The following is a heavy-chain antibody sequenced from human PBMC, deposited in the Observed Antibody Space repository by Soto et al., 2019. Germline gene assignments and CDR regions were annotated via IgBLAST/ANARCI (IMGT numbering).Heavy chain of an antibody. Sequence: GGSLRLSCTASGFTFSSYTMNWVRQAPGKGLEWVSSISSGSSYIDYADSVKGRFTISRDNAKNSLYLQMNSLRAEDTAVYSCARIAVPGGPNDYWGQGTLVTVSS. CDR3: ARIAVPGGPNDY. CDR2: ISSGSSYI. V-gene: IGHV3-21*01. CDR1: GFTFSSYT. D-gene: IGHD2-15*01. J-gene: IGHJ4*02.